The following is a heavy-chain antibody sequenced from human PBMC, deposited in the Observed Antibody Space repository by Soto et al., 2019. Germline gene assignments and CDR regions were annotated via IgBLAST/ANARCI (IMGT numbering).Heavy chain of an antibody. Sequence: GGSLRLSFAASGFTFSSYSMKWVRQAPGKVLEWVSYISSSSSTIYYADSVKGRFTISRDNAKNSLYLQMNSLRAEDTAVYYCARDLTVSDAFDIWGQGTMVTVSS. CDR1: GFTFSSYS. D-gene: IGHD4-17*01. J-gene: IGHJ3*02. CDR2: ISSSSSTI. V-gene: IGHV3-48*01. CDR3: ARDLTVSDAFDI.